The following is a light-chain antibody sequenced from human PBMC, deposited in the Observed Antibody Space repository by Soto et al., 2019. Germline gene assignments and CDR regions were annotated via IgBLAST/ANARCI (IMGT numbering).Light chain of an antibody. J-gene: IGKJ1*01. Sequence: DIQMTQSPSTLSASVGDRVTITCRASQSISNRLAWYQQKPGKAPKYLIYDASSLESGAPSRFSGSGSGTEFTLSISSLQPDDFATYYCQQYNSYPWTFGQGT. CDR3: QQYNSYPWT. CDR2: DAS. CDR1: QSISNR. V-gene: IGKV1-5*01.